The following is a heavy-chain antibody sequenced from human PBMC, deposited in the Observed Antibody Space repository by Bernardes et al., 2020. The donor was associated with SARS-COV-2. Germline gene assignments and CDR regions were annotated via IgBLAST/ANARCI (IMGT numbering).Heavy chain of an antibody. CDR1: GFTFTNYA. V-gene: IGHV3-23*01. CDR3: ARDMVGPYDQ. CDR2: ISTSGSPT. J-gene: IGHJ5*02. Sequence: GGSLRLSCAASGFTFTNYALTWVRQAPGKGLEWVSIISTSGSPTFYADSVKGRFTISRDNAKNTVNLQMNSLRLEDTGVYYCARDMVGPYDQWGQGTLVTVSA. D-gene: IGHD3-10*01.